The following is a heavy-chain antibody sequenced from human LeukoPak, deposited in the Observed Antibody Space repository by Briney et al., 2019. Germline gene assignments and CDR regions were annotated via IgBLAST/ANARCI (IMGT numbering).Heavy chain of an antibody. CDR1: GYTRTIYD. D-gene: IGHD6-13*01. V-gene: IGHV1-8*01. Sequence: GASVKVSCKASGYTRTIYDINCVPHATGQGLEWMGWMNPNSGNTGYAQKFQGRVTMTRNTYISTAYMELSSLGSEDTAVYYCARGGSSWSHYYYYYMDVWGKGTTVTVSS. J-gene: IGHJ6*03. CDR2: MNPNSGNT. CDR3: ARGGSSWSHYYYYYMDV.